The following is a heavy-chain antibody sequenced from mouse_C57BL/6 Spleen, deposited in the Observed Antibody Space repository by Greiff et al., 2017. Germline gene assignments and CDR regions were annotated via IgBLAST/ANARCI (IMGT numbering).Heavy chain of an antibody. J-gene: IGHJ1*03. V-gene: IGHV3-1*01. CDR1: GYSITSGYD. CDR2: ISYSGST. D-gene: IGHD1-1*01. Sequence: EVKLVESGPGMVKPSQSLSLTCTVTGYSITSGYDWHWIRHFPGNKLEWMGYISYSGSTNYNPSLKSRISITHDTSKNHFFLKLNSVTTEDTATYYCARDPHYYGSSYWYCDVGGTGTTVTVSS. CDR3: ARDPHYYGSSYWYCDV.